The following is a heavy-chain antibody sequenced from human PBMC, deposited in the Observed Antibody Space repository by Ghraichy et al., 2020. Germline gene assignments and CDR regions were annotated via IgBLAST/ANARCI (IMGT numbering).Heavy chain of an antibody. J-gene: IGHJ5*02. CDR2: IWHDASRT. D-gene: IGHD1-14*01. V-gene: IGHV3-33*06. CDR3: AKDLGGRENHPHNWSDP. Sequence: GGSLRLSCAASGFSFSSYSIHWVRQAPGKGLEWVGVIWHDASRTEFADSVRGRFTIFRDNSKKTLYLQMDNLRDDDTAVYYCAKDLGGRENHPHNWSDPWGQGTPVTVSS. CDR1: GFSFSSYS.